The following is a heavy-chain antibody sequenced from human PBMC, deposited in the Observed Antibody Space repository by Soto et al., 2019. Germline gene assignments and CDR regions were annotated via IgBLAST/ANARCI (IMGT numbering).Heavy chain of an antibody. CDR3: VTYHLNKYYFDY. CDR1: GGTFSSYA. V-gene: IGHV1-69*13. J-gene: IGHJ4*02. D-gene: IGHD2-2*01. CDR2: IIPIFGTA. Sequence: SVKVSCKASGGTFSSYAISWVRQAPGQGLEWMGGIIPIFGTANYAQKFQGRVTITADESTSTAYMELSSMRSEDTAVYYCVTYHLNKYYFDYWGQGPLVTVSS.